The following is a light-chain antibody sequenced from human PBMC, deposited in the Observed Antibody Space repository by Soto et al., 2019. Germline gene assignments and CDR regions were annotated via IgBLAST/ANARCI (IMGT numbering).Light chain of an antibody. CDR1: SSDVGGYNY. J-gene: IGLJ3*02. V-gene: IGLV2-14*01. CDR2: EVS. CDR3: SSYTSSSTRV. Sequence: QSALTQPASVSWSPGQSITISCTGTSSDVGGYNYFSWYQQHPGKAPKLMIYEVSNRPSGVSNRFSGSKSGNTASLTISGLQAEDEADYYCSSYTSSSTRVFGGGTKLTVL.